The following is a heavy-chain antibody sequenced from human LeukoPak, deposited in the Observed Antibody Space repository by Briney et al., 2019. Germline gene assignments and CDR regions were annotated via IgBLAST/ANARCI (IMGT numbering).Heavy chain of an antibody. J-gene: IGHJ4*02. D-gene: IGHD3-10*01. Sequence: GGSLRLSRAASGFTFSSYAMSWVRQAPGKGLEWVSSISSSSSYIYYADSVKGRFTISRDNAKNSLYLQMNSLRAEDTAVYYCAKAYYGSGSQYPSDYWGQGTLVTVSS. CDR3: AKAYYGSGSQYPSDY. V-gene: IGHV3-21*01. CDR1: GFTFSSYA. CDR2: ISSSSSYI.